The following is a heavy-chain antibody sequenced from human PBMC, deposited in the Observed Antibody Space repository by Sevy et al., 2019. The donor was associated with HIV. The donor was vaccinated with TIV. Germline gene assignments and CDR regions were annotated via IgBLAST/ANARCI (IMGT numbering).Heavy chain of an antibody. CDR1: GFPFSSYE. V-gene: IGHV3-48*03. CDR2: ISSSGSNI. CDR3: ARDLPPSATTVAHFDY. Sequence: GGSLRLSCVASGFPFSSYEMNWVRQAPGKGLEWISYISSSGSNIYYPDSVKGRFTISRDNAKNSLYLQMNSLRAEDTALYYCARDLPPSATTVAHFDYWGQGTLVTVSS. J-gene: IGHJ4*02. D-gene: IGHD4-17*01.